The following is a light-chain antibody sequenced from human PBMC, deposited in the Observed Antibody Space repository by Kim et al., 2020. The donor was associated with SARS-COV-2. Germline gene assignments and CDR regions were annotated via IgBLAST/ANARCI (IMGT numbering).Light chain of an antibody. V-gene: IGLV2-14*03. J-gene: IGLJ1*01. CDR1: SSDVGNYNY. CDR2: DVT. Sequence: SALTQPASVSGSPGQSITISCTGTSSDVGNYNYVSWYQHHPGKVPKLMIYDVTERLSGVSNRFSGSKSGNTASLTISGLQAEDEADYYCSSYTLSSTYVFGSGTKVTVL. CDR3: SSYTLSSTYV.